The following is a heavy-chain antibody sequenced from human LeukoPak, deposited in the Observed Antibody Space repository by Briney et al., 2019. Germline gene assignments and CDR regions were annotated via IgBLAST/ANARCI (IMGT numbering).Heavy chain of an antibody. CDR1: GGSISSGDYY. J-gene: IGHJ5*02. Sequence: PSQTLSLTCTVSGGSISSGDYYWSWIRQPPGKGLEWIGYIYYSGSTYYNPSLKSRVTISVDTSKNQFSLKLSSVTAPDTAVYYCARAGATMVRGVIAWFDPWGQGTLVTVSS. D-gene: IGHD3-10*01. V-gene: IGHV4-30-4*01. CDR3: ARAGATMVRGVIAWFDP. CDR2: IYYSGST.